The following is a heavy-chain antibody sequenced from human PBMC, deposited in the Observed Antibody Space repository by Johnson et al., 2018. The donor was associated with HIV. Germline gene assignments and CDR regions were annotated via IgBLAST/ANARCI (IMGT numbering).Heavy chain of an antibody. CDR3: ARELYDILTGSPGAFDV. CDR2: ISYDGSNK. V-gene: IGHV3-30*03. J-gene: IGHJ3*01. CDR1: GFTFSSYG. Sequence: QLVESGGGLVQPGGSLRLSCAASGFTFSSYGMHWVRQAPGKGLEWVAVISYDGSNKYYADSVKGRFTISRDNSKKTLYLQMNSLIAEDTAGYYCARELYDILTGSPGAFDVWGQGTIVSVSS. D-gene: IGHD3-9*01.